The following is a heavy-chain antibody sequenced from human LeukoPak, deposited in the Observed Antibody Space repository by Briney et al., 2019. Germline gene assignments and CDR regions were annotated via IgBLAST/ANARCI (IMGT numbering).Heavy chain of an antibody. CDR3: ASGDLAGGWSSHY. J-gene: IGHJ4*02. Sequence: GGSLRLFCAASGFTLSDYYMSWIRQAPGKGLEGVSYCSSSSSYTNYAESVTGRFTISRDNAKNPLYLQMNSLRAEDTAVYYCASGDLAGGWSSHYWGQGTLVTVSS. CDR1: GFTLSDYY. V-gene: IGHV3-11*06. D-gene: IGHD6-19*01. CDR2: CSSSSSYT.